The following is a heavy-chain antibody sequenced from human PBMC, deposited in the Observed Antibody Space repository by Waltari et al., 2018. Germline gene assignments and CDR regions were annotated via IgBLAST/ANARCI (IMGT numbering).Heavy chain of an antibody. V-gene: IGHV4-38-2*01. D-gene: IGHD4-17*01. Sequence: QVQLQESGPGLVKPSEPLSLPCAFSGYSIISRYYWGWIRQPPGKGLEWIGSIYHSGSTYYNPSLKSRVTISVDTSKNQFSLKLGSVTAADTAVYYCAGARTTAGWTTFDYWGQGTLVTVSS. J-gene: IGHJ4*02. CDR2: IYHSGST. CDR3: AGARTTAGWTTFDY. CDR1: GYSIISRYY.